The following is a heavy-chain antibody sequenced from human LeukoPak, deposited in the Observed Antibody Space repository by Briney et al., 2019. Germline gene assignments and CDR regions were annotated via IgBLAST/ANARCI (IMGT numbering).Heavy chain of an antibody. D-gene: IGHD1/OR15-1a*01. V-gene: IGHV3-23*01. CDR2: ISDSGGST. Sequence: GGSLRLSCAASGFTFSSYAMSWVRQAPGKGLEWVSAISDSGGSTYYADSVKGRFTISRDKSKNTLYLQMNSLRAEDTAVYYCARDLAGTTSFDYWGQGTLVTVSS. J-gene: IGHJ4*02. CDR3: ARDLAGTTSFDY. CDR1: GFTFSSYA.